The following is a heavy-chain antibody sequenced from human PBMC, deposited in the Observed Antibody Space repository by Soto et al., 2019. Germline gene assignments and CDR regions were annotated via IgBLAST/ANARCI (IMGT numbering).Heavy chain of an antibody. CDR3: TRMSRSFDY. Sequence: QVLLEQSGAEVRRPGASVKISCQASGYPFSNYHMHWVRQAPGQGLEWMGMIDPDNGRTKFVQSLQGRVTMTRDTSTNSVYMELRALKSEDTAIYFCTRMSRSFDYWGQGSHVTVSS. CDR1: GYPFSNYH. J-gene: IGHJ4*02. V-gene: IGHV1-46*03. CDR2: IDPDNGRT.